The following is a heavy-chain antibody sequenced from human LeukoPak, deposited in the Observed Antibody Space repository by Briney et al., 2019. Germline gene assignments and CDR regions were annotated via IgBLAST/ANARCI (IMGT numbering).Heavy chain of an antibody. J-gene: IGHJ3*02. Sequence: GGSLRLSCAASGFTFSSYGMHWVRQAPGKGLEWVAVICYDGSNKYYADSVKGRFTISRDNSKNTLYLQMNSLRAEDTAVYYCARGMTLRAFDIWGQGTMVTVSS. CDR3: ARGMTLRAFDI. V-gene: IGHV3-33*01. D-gene: IGHD2-15*01. CDR2: ICYDGSNK. CDR1: GFTFSSYG.